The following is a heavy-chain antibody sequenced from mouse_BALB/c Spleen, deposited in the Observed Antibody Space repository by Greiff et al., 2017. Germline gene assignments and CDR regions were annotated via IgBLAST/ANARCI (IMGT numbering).Heavy chain of an antibody. V-gene: IGHV1-54*01. D-gene: IGHD1-1*01. CDR2: INPGSGGT. CDR3: ARLLRRAMDY. Sequence: QVQHQQSGAELVRPGTSVKVSCKASGYAFTNYLIEWVKQRPGQGLEWIGVINPGSGGTNYNEKFKGKATLTADKSSSTAYMQLSSLTSDDSAVYFCARLLRRAMDYWGQGTSVTVSS. CDR1: GYAFTNYL. J-gene: IGHJ4*01.